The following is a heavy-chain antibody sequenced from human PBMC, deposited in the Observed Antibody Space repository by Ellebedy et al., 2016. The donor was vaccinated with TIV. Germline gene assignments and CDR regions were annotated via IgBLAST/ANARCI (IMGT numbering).Heavy chain of an antibody. CDR3: ARERRDSGYEAYDI. V-gene: IGHV4-59*01. J-gene: IGHJ3*02. CDR2: VYYSGNT. CDR1: GDSISSYY. D-gene: IGHD5-12*01. Sequence: PSETLSHTCTVSGDSISSYYWSWIRQPPGKGLEWIGYVYYSGNTNYNPSLKSRVTLSVDTSKNQFSLRLTSVTAADTAVYKCARERRDSGYEAYDIWGPGTMVTVSS.